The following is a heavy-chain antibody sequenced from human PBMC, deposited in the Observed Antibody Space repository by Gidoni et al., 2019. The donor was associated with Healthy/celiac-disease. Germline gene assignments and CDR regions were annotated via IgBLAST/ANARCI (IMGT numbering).Heavy chain of an antibody. CDR2: IYHSGST. CDR1: GYSISSGYY. V-gene: IGHV4-38-2*02. D-gene: IGHD1-1*01. CDR3: ARGNGGY. J-gene: IGHJ4*02. Sequence: QVQLQESGPGLVKPSETLSLTCTVSGYSISSGYYWGWIRQPPGKGLEWIGSIYHSGSTYYNPSLKSRVTISVDTSKNQFSLKLSSVTAADTAVYYCARGNGGYWGQGTLVTVSS.